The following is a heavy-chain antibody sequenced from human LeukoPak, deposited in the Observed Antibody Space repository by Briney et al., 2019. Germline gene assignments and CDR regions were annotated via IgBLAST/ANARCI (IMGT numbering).Heavy chain of an antibody. CDR3: ARLASSGWSHCDY. CDR1: GGSISGYY. CDR2: IYYSGSA. D-gene: IGHD6-19*01. J-gene: IGHJ4*02. Sequence: LETLSLTCTVSGGSISGYYWSWIRQPPGKGPECFGYIYYSGSANYNPSLKSRVTISVDTSKNQFSLKTNSVTAADTAVYYCARLASSGWSHCDYWGQGTLVTVSS. V-gene: IGHV4-59*08.